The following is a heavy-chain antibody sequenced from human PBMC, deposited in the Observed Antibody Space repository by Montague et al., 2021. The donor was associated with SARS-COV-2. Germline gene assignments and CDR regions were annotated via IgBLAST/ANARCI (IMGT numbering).Heavy chain of an antibody. Sequence: SETLSLTCTVSGGSISSYYWSWIRQPAGKGLELIWRIYTGGTTNYNPSLTSRVTMSVDTSKNQFSLKLSSVTAADTAVYYCAGGSGIINFYNSGMDVWGQGTTVTVSS. J-gene: IGHJ6*02. CDR1: GGSISSYY. V-gene: IGHV4-4*07. CDR3: AGGSGIINFYNSGMDV. CDR2: IYTGGTT. D-gene: IGHD3-10*01.